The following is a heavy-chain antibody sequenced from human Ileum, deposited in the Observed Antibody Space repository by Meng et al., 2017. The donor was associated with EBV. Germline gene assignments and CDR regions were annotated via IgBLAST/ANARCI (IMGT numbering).Heavy chain of an antibody. V-gene: IGHV4-34*01. D-gene: IGHD4-23*01. CDR2: IDHSGST. J-gene: IGHJ5*02. CDR3: ARYGRCSGNSFYCFDP. Sequence: QVQVQQVGAGPLKPSETLSLTCAVYGGSFTNYYWTWIRQPPWKGLEWIGEIDHSGSTKYNPSLKGRVTISLDTSNNQFSLKLNSVTAADTALYYCARYGRCSGNSFYCFDPWGQGSLVTVSS. CDR1: GGSFTNYY.